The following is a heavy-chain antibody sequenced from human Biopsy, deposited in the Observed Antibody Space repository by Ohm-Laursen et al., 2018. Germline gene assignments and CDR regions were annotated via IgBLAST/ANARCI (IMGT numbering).Heavy chain of an antibody. Sequence: SETLSLTCTVSGGSISNNNYYWGWIRQPPGKGLECIGNIHHSGSTNYNPSLKSRLTISVDTFKNQFSLKLSSVTAADTAAYYCARMDCSGGSCHYYSYGMDVWGQGTTVTVSS. CDR1: GGSISNNNYY. CDR2: IHHSGST. CDR3: ARMDCSGGSCHYYSYGMDV. V-gene: IGHV4-61*05. J-gene: IGHJ6*02. D-gene: IGHD2-15*01.